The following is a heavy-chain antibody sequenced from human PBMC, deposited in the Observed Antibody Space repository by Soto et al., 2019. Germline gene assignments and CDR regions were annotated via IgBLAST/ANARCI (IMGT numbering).Heavy chain of an antibody. CDR3: SREPLWFGESLKS. J-gene: IGHJ4*01. Sequence: EVQLVESGGGSAQTGGSLRISCAASGFTFGSYWMDWVRQAPGKGLVWVSRINGDGSITTYADSVKGRFTISRDRVGNTLYLQMNNLRADDTAVYYCSREPLWFGESLKSGGRGTLVTVSS. D-gene: IGHD3-10*01. CDR2: INGDGSIT. CDR1: GFTFGSYW. V-gene: IGHV3-74*01.